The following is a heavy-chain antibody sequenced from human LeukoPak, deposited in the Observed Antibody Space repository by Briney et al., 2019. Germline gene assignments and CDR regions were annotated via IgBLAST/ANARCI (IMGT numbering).Heavy chain of an antibody. Sequence: GGSVTLSCAASGLPFSSYRMHWVRQAPGRAREWVAFIRYDGSNKYYADSVKGRFTISRDNSKNTLYLQMNSLRAEDTAVCYCAKEISPRMILLWFGEFFDYWGQGTLVTVSS. CDR3: AKEISPRMILLWFGEFFDY. CDR2: IRYDGSNK. V-gene: IGHV3-30*02. CDR1: GLPFSSYR. D-gene: IGHD3-10*01. J-gene: IGHJ4*02.